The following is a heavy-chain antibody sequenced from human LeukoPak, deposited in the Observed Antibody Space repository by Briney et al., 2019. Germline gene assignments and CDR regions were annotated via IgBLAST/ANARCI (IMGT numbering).Heavy chain of an antibody. J-gene: IGHJ4*02. CDR1: GYSFTSYG. CDR2: ISAYNGNT. V-gene: IGHV1-18*01. CDR3: AREWRDGYNRKDINHDY. D-gene: IGHD5-24*01. Sequence: ASVKVSCKASGYSFTSYGISWVRQAPGPGLEWMGWISAYNGNTNYAQKLQGRVTMTTDTSTSTAYMELRSLRSDDTAVYYCAREWRDGYNRKDINHDYWGQGTLVTVSS.